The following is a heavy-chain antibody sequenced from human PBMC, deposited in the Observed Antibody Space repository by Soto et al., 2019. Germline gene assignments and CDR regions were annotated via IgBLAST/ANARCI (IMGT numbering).Heavy chain of an antibody. CDR3: ARVGWLRFKGPWVVGLYGMDV. CDR1: GFTFSSYG. CDR2: IWYDGSNK. V-gene: IGHV3-33*01. J-gene: IGHJ6*02. Sequence: PGGSLRLSCAASGFTFSSYGMHWVRQAPGKGPEWVAVIWYDGSNKYYADSVKGRFTISRDNSKNTLYLQMNSLRAEDTAVYYCARVGWLRFKGPWVVGLYGMDVWGQGTTVTVSS. D-gene: IGHD5-12*01.